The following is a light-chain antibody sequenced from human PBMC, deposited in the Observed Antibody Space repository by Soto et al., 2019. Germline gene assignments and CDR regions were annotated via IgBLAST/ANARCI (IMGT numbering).Light chain of an antibody. Sequence: DIVMTQSPLSLPVTPGEPASISCRSSQSLLHSNGYNYLDWYLQKPGQSPQLLIYLGSNRASGVPDRSSGSGSGTDFTLKISRVEAENVGVYYCMQALQTPMYTFGQGTK. CDR1: QSLLHSNGYNY. CDR2: LGS. V-gene: IGKV2-28*01. J-gene: IGKJ2*01. CDR3: MQALQTPMYT.